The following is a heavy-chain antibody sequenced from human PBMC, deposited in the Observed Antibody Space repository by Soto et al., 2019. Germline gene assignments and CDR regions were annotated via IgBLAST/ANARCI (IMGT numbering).Heavy chain of an antibody. D-gene: IGHD2-2*01. Sequence: QVQLVQSGAEVKKPGSSVKVSCKASGGTFSSYAISWVRQAPGQGLEWMGGIIPISGTANYAQKFQGRVTMTADESTSTAYRELSSLRSEDTAVYYCARSQGSSTSLEIYYYYDDGMDVWGQGTTVTVSS. CDR1: GGTFSSYA. V-gene: IGHV1-69*01. CDR3: ARSQGSSTSLEIYYYYDDGMDV. J-gene: IGHJ6*02. CDR2: IIPISGTA.